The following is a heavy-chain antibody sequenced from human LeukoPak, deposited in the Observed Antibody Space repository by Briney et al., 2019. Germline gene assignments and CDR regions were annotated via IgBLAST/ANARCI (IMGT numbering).Heavy chain of an antibody. CDR2: INPKNGDT. CDR1: GYTFSGFY. V-gene: IGHV1-2*02. CDR3: ARDGRLRNGYDNFYI. Sequence: AAVTVSCKASGYTFSGFYINWVRQAPGQGLEWMGWINPKNGDTHYTQDFLGRVTMTRDTSISTAYMELSRLTSDDTAVYYCARDGRLRNGYDNFYIWGQGTLVTV. D-gene: IGHD5-18*01. J-gene: IGHJ4*02.